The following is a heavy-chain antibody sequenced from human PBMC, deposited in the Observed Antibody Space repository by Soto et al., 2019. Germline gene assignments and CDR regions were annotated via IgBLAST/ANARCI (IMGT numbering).Heavy chain of an antibody. J-gene: IGHJ6*03. Sequence: QVQLQASGPGLVKPSETLSLTCTVSGGSISSYYWSWIRQPPGKGLEWIGYIYYSGSTNYNPSLKSRVTISVDTSKNQLSLKLSSVTAADTAVYYCARGNYCSGGSCYSYYYYMDVWGTGTTVTVSS. D-gene: IGHD2-15*01. V-gene: IGHV4-59*01. CDR1: GGSISSYY. CDR2: IYYSGST. CDR3: ARGNYCSGGSCYSYYYYMDV.